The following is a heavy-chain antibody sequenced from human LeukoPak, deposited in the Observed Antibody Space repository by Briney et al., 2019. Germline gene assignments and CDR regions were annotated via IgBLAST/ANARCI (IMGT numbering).Heavy chain of an antibody. D-gene: IGHD3-10*01. V-gene: IGHV3-23*01. CDR2: ISGGGST. CDR1: GFTFSNYA. Sequence: PGGSLRLSCAASGFTFSNYAMNWVRQAPGKGLEWVSVISGGGSTYYADSVKGRFTISRDNSKNTPYLQMNSLRAEDTAVYYCAKGTTMVRGVIITFDDWGQGTLVTVSS. CDR3: AKGTTMVRGVIITFDD. J-gene: IGHJ4*02.